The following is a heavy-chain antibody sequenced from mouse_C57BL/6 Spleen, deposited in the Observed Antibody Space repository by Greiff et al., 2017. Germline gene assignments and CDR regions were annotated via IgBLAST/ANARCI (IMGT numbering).Heavy chain of an antibody. Sequence: QVQLKQPGAELVKPGASVKMSCKASGYTFTSYWITWVKQRPGQGLEWIGDIYPGSGSTNYTEKFKSKATLTVDTSSSTAYMQLSSLTSEDSAVYYCAYYSNYRSFAYWGQGTLVTVSA. D-gene: IGHD2-5*01. V-gene: IGHV1-55*01. CDR1: GYTFTSYW. CDR2: IYPGSGST. CDR3: AYYSNYRSFAY. J-gene: IGHJ3*01.